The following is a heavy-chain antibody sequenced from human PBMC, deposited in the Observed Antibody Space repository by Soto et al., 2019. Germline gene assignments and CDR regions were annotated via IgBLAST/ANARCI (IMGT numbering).Heavy chain of an antibody. D-gene: IGHD2-2*01. CDR2: INHSGST. J-gene: IGHJ4*02. CDR1: GGSFSGYY. CDR3: ARVSGGCSSTSCYASLDY. Sequence: SETLSLTCAVYGGSFSGYYWSWIRQPPGKGLEWIGEINHSGSTNYNPSLKSRVTISVDTSKNQFSLKLSSVTAADTALYYCARVSGGCSSTSCYASLDYWGQGTLVTVSS. V-gene: IGHV4-34*01.